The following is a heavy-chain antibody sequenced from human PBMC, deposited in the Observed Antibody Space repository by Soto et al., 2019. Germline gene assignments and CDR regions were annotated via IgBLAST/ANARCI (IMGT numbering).Heavy chain of an antibody. Sequence: EEQVSESGGGLVQSGGSLRLSCAASGFNFNTFAMSWIRQAPGKGLEWVSHISSSGDSRDYADSVRGRFTISRDNSTNVLFLKMNSLRADDTATYYCAKDPPTPWTANCVDPWGKGTLVTVSS. J-gene: IGHJ5*02. CDR3: AKDPPTPWTANCVDP. V-gene: IGHV3-23*01. CDR2: ISSSGDSR. CDR1: GFNFNTFA. D-gene: IGHD5-12*01.